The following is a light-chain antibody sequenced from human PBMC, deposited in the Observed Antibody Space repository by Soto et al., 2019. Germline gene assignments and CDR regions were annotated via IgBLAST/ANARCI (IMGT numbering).Light chain of an antibody. CDR3: LQAHNYPPT. V-gene: IGKV1-6*01. CDR2: CVS. J-gene: IGKJ1*01. CDR1: QDIRNE. Sequence: AIQMTQSPSSLSASVGDRVTITCRASQDIRNELGWYQQKPGKAPKALIYCVSNLQSGLPSRFLGSGSGTDFTLTISSLQPEDFAVYYCLQAHNYPPTFGQGTKVEIK.